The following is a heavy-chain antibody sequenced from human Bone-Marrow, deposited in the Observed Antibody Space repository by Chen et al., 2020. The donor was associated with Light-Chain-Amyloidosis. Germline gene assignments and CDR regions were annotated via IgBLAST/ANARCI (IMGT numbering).Heavy chain of an antibody. CDR2: LYPDDSDA. Sequence: EVQLEQSGPEVKKPGESLKISCKGPGYTFPNYWIGWVRQMPGKGLEWMGVLYPDDSDARYSPSFEGQVTISADKSITTAYLQWRSLKASDAAMYYCARRRDGYNFDYWGQGTLVTVSS. D-gene: IGHD5-12*01. CDR1: GYTFPNYW. J-gene: IGHJ4*02. V-gene: IGHV5-51*01. CDR3: ARRRDGYNFDY.